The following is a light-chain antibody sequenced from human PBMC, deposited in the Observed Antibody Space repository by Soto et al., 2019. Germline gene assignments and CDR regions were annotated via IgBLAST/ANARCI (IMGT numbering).Light chain of an antibody. Sequence: QSVLTQPASVAGSPGQSITISCTGTGSDVGNYNLLSWYQQHPGKAPKLIISEGTKRPSGVSNRFSGSGSGNTASLTISGLQAEDEADYYCGTWDSSLSAYVFGTGTKVTV. CDR2: EGT. V-gene: IGLV2-23*01. J-gene: IGLJ1*01. CDR3: GTWDSSLSAYV. CDR1: GSDVGNYNL.